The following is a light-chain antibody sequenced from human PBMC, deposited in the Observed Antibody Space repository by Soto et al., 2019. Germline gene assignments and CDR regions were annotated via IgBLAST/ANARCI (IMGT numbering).Light chain of an antibody. CDR2: SAS. CDR1: QDITTY. V-gene: IGKV1-39*01. J-gene: IGKJ1*01. CDR3: QQSYSTLTCT. Sequence: DIQMTQSPSSLSASVGDRVTIPCRASQDITTYLNWYQQKPRKAPKLLIYSASSLQNEGPDRFRGRGDGTDFTLTISRLQPEDFATYYCQQSYSTLTCTFGQGTKVELK.